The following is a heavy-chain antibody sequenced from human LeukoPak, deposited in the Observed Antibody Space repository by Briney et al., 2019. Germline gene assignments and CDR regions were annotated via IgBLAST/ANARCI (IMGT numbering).Heavy chain of an antibody. Sequence: SETLSLSCTVSGGSISSYYWSWIRHPPGKGLEWIGYIYYSGSTKYNPSLKSRVTISEDMSKNQFSLKLSSVTAADTAVYYCARDLSAWFDPWGQGTLVTVSS. CDR1: GGSISSYY. V-gene: IGHV4-59*01. CDR2: IYYSGST. J-gene: IGHJ5*02. CDR3: ARDLSAWFDP.